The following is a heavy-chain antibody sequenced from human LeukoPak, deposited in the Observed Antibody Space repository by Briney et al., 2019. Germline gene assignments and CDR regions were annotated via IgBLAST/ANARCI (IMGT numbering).Heavy chain of an antibody. CDR2: IDPGDSDSYT. CDR1: GYTFTNYW. Sequence: GESLKISCKASGYTFTNYWIGWVRQVPGKGLEWMGRIDPGDSDSYTNYNPSFHGHVTISADKSITTAYMQWSSLKASDTGMYYCARLVYHGDYVDYWGQGTLVTVSS. V-gene: IGHV5-10-1*01. CDR3: ARLVYHGDYVDY. D-gene: IGHD4-17*01. J-gene: IGHJ4*02.